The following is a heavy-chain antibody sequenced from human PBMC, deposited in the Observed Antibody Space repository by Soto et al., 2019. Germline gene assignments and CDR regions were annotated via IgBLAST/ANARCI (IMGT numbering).Heavy chain of an antibody. V-gene: IGHV3-23*01. CDR2: ISDNGDTT. J-gene: IGHJ5*02. Sequence: GGSLRLSCAASGFICRSYAMSWVRQAPGTGLEWVSAISDNGDTTYYVDSVKGRFTISRDNSKNTLYLQMNSLRAEDTALYYCAKGRTVGKSWRQGTRVIVSS. D-gene: IGHD2-15*01. CDR1: GFICRSYA. CDR3: AKGRTVGKS.